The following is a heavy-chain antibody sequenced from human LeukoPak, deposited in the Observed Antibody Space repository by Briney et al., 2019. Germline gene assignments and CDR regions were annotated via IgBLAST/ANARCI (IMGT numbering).Heavy chain of an antibody. V-gene: IGHV3-9*01. J-gene: IGHJ4*02. Sequence: PGRSLRLSCAASGFTFDDYAMHWVRQAPGKGLEWVSGISWNSGSIGYADPVKGRFTISRDNAKNSLYLQMNSLRAEDTALHYCARTDYDILTGFYYFDYWGQGTLVTVSS. CDR2: ISWNSGSI. CDR1: GFTFDDYA. D-gene: IGHD3-9*01. CDR3: ARTDYDILTGFYYFDY.